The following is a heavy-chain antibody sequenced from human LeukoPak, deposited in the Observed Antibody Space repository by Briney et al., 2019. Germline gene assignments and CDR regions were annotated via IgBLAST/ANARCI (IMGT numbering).Heavy chain of an antibody. CDR3: ARGAMGGANWFDP. D-gene: IGHD5-18*01. J-gene: IGHJ5*02. Sequence: SQTLSLTCTVSGGSISSGGYYWSWTRQHPGKGLEWIGYIHYNGNTYYNPSLKSRVTISVDTSKNQFSLKLSSVTAADTAVFYCARGAMGGANWFDPWGQGTLVTVSS. CDR2: IHYNGNT. V-gene: IGHV4-31*03. CDR1: GGSISSGGYY.